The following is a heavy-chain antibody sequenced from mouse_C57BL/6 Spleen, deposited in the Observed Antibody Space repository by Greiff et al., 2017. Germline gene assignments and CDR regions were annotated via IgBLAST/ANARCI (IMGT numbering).Heavy chain of an antibody. CDR3: ARSPNYYGSSYWYFDV. CDR2: IYPGDGDT. V-gene: IGHV1-80*01. D-gene: IGHD1-1*01. J-gene: IGHJ1*03. Sequence: QVQLQQSGAELVKPGASVKISCKASGYAFSSYWMNWVQQRPGKGLEWIGQIYPGDGDTNYNGKFKGKATLTADKSSSTAYMQLSSLTSEDSAVYFCARSPNYYGSSYWYFDVWGTGTTVTVSS. CDR1: GYAFSSYW.